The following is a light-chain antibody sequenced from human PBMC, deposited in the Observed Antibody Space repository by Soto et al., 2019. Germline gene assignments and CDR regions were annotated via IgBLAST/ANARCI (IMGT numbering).Light chain of an antibody. Sequence: ALTQPASVSGSPGQSITISCTGTSSDIGAYNYVSWYQQHPGKAPKLMIFEVSNRPSGVSNRFSGSKSGNTASLTISGLQAEDETDYYCSSYTTSNTVVFGGGTKLTVL. J-gene: IGLJ2*01. V-gene: IGLV2-14*01. CDR1: SSDIGAYNY. CDR3: SSYTTSNTVV. CDR2: EVS.